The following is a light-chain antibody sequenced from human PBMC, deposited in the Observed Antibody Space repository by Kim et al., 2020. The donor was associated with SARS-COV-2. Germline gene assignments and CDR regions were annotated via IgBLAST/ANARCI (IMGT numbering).Light chain of an antibody. V-gene: IGKV3-20*01. CDR2: DAS. CDR3: QQYGRSPAT. Sequence: EIVLTQSPGTLSLSPGERATLSCRASQSVSSSYLAWYQQKPGQAPRLLIYDASSRATGIPDRFSGSGSDTDFTLTISRLEPEDSAVYYCQQYGRSPATFGQGTKVEIK. J-gene: IGKJ1*01. CDR1: QSVSSSY.